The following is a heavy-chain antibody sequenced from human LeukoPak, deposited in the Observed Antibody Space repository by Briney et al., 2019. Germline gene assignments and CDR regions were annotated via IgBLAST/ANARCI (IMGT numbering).Heavy chain of an antibody. CDR2: ISYSGST. D-gene: IGHD5-12*01. V-gene: IGHV4-59*08. J-gene: IGHJ4*02. CDR3: VRGYSGYPYYLDY. Sequence: SETLSLTCTVSGGSISGYYWTWIRQPPGKGLEWIGYISYSGSTSSHPSLKSRVTISLDTSKNQFSPKLTSVTAADTAVYYCVRGYSGYPYYLDYWGQGTLVTVSS. CDR1: GGSISGYY.